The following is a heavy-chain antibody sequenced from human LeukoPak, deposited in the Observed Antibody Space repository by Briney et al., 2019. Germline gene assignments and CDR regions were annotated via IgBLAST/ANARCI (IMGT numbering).Heavy chain of an antibody. CDR3: ARGGFRDTHFDY. CDR2: INHSGST. D-gene: IGHD3-10*01. Sequence: KPSETLSLTCAVYGGSFSGYYWSWIRQPPGKGLEWIGEINHSGSTNYNPSLKSRVTISVDTSKNQFSLKLSSVTAADTAVYYCARGGFRDTHFDYWGQGTLVTVSS. J-gene: IGHJ4*02. V-gene: IGHV4-34*01. CDR1: GGSFSGYY.